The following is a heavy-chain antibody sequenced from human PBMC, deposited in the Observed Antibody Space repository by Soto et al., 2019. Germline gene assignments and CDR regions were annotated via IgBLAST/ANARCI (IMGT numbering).Heavy chain of an antibody. V-gene: IGHV3-30-3*01. D-gene: IGHD2-15*01. CDR1: GFTFSSYA. Sequence: QVQLVESGGGVVQPGRSLRLSCAASGFTFSSYAMHWVRQAPGKGLEWVAVISYDGSNKYYADSVKGRFTISRDNSKNTLYLQMNSLRAEDTAVYYCARGVVVVAATSYYYGMDVWGKGTTVTVAS. J-gene: IGHJ6*04. CDR2: ISYDGSNK. CDR3: ARGVVVVAATSYYYGMDV.